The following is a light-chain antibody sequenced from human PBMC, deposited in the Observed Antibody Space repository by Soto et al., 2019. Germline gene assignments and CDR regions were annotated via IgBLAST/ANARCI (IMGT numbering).Light chain of an antibody. V-gene: IGKV3-11*01. CDR3: PLPTYGPIR. CDR2: DAS. Sequence: IVKTLYLATLSLSTGERAALSCRASQSVGSYLAWYQQRPGQAPRLLIYDASDRATGIPARFSGSGSGTDFTPTICDLEPEDFAVYCSPLPTYGPIRFADGTRLDIK. CDR1: QSVGSY. J-gene: IGKJ5*01.